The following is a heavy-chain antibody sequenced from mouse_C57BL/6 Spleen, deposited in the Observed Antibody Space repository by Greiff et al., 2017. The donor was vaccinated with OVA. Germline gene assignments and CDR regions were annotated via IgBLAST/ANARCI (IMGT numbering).Heavy chain of an antibody. V-gene: IGHV1-7*01. J-gene: IGHJ3*01. CDR2: INPSSGYT. D-gene: IGHD1-1*01. CDR1: GYTFTSYW. CDR3: ARGYYGSRAWFAY. Sequence: QVHVKQSGAELAKPGASVKLSCKASGYTFTSYWMHWVKQRPGQGLEWIGYINPSSGYTKYNQKFKDKATLTADKSSSTAYMQLSSLTYEDSAVYYGARGYYGSRAWFAYWGQGTLVTVSA.